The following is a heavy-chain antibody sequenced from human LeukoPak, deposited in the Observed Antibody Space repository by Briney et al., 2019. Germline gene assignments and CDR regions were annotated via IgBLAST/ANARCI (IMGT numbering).Heavy chain of an antibody. CDR3: ASRGVLGDDAFDI. Sequence: PSETLSLTCTVPGGSVSSGSYYWSWIRQPPGKGLEWIGYIYYSGSTNYNPSLKSRVTISVDTSKNQFSLKLSSVTAADTAVYYCASRGVLGDDAFDIWGQGTMVTVSS. V-gene: IGHV4-61*01. CDR2: IYYSGST. CDR1: GGSVSSGSYY. D-gene: IGHD3-3*02. J-gene: IGHJ3*02.